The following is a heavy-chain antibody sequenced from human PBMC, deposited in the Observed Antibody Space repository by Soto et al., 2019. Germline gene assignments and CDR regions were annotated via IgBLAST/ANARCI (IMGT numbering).Heavy chain of an antibody. CDR2: INHSGST. D-gene: IGHD2-15*01. J-gene: IGHJ4*02. CDR1: GGSFSGYY. CDR3: ARPYCSGGSCYSDY. V-gene: IGHV4-34*01. Sequence: SETLSLTCAVYGGSFSGYYWSWIRQPPGKGLEWIGEINHSGSTNYNPSLKSRVTISVDTSKNQFSLKLSSVPAADTAVYYCARPYCSGGSCYSDYWGQGTLVTVSS.